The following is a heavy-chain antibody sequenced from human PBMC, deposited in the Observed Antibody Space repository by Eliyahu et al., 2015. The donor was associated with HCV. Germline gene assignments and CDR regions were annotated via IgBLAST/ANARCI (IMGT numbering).Heavy chain of an antibody. Sequence: QVQLQESGPGLVKPSEXLSLXCXVSXGSISSYYWSWIRQPPGKGLEWIGYIYYSGSTNYNPSLKSRVTISVDTSKNQFSLKLSSVTAADTAVYYCAREGRYFDSSGFDPWGQGTLVTVSS. CDR1: XGSISSYY. CDR2: IYYSGST. D-gene: IGHD3-9*01. CDR3: AREGRYFDSSGFDP. V-gene: IGHV4-59*01. J-gene: IGHJ5*02.